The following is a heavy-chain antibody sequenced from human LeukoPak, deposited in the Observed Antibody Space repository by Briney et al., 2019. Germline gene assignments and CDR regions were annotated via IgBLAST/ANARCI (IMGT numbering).Heavy chain of an antibody. CDR2: INAGNGNT. Sequence: ASVKVSCKASGYTFTSYAMHWVRQAPGQRLEWMGWINAGNGNTKYSQKFQGRVTMTTDTSTSTAYMELRSLRSDDTAVYYCARSYGDYGPFDYWGQGTLVTVSS. CDR3: ARSYGDYGPFDY. D-gene: IGHD4-17*01. J-gene: IGHJ4*02. V-gene: IGHV1-3*01. CDR1: GYTFTSYA.